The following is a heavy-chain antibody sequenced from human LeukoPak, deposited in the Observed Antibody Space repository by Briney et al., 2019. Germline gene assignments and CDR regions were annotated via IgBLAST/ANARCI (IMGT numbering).Heavy chain of an antibody. J-gene: IGHJ4*01. CDR1: GFTFSGYS. CDR3: AKDRGVAGIFDY. CDR2: ISSSSSYI. Sequence: GRSLRLSCAASGFTFSGYSMNWVRQAPAKRLEWVSSISSSSSYINYADSVKGRFTISRDNAKNSLYLQMNSLRAEDTAVYYCAKDRGVAGIFDYWGXGXXXTVSS. D-gene: IGHD6-19*01. V-gene: IGHV3-21*04.